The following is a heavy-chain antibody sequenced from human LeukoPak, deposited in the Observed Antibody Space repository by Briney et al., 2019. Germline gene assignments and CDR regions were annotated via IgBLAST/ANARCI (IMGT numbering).Heavy chain of an antibody. J-gene: IGHJ4*02. CDR2: INQDGSEK. CDR3: ARDGT. D-gene: IGHD1-26*01. CDR1: GFTFSRYW. Sequence: GGSLRLSCAGSGFTFSRYWLTWVRQAPGKGLEWVANINQDGSEKYYVDSVKGRFTISRDNAKNSLSLQMNGLRGEDTAVYYCARDGTWGQGTLVTVSS. V-gene: IGHV3-7*01.